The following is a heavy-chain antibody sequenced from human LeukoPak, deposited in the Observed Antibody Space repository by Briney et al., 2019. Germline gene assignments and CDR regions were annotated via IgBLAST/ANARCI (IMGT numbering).Heavy chain of an antibody. CDR3: ATDSNSGKYYAY. CDR2: IWYDGSNQ. CDR1: GLRFRNYG. Sequence: GGSLRLSCAASGLRFRNYGMHWVRQAPGKGLEWVAVIWYDGSNQYYVDSVKGRFTVSRDNAKNTLYLQMNSLRAEDTAVYYCATDSNSGKYYAYWGQGTLVTVSS. V-gene: IGHV3-33*01. D-gene: IGHD1-26*01. J-gene: IGHJ4*02.